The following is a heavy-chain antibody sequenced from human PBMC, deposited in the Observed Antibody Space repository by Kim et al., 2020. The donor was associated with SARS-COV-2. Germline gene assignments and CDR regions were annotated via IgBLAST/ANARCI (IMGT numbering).Heavy chain of an antibody. Sequence: ASVKVSCKASGYTFTGYYIHWVRQAPGQGLEWMGWINPNSGGTNYAQKFQGRVTMTRDTSISTAYMELSRLRSDDTAVYYCARDIGSLTGMDVWGQGTTVTVSS. CDR1: GYTFTGYY. V-gene: IGHV1-2*02. CDR2: INPNSGGT. J-gene: IGHJ6*02. CDR3: ARDIGSLTGMDV. D-gene: IGHD1-26*01.